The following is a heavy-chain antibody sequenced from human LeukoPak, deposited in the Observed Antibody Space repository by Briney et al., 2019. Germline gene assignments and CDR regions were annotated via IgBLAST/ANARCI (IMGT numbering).Heavy chain of an antibody. V-gene: IGHV4-39*07. CDR3: ARENWTGLFGRAHDC. CDR2: IQYSGNT. CDR1: CGYIRSSGYY. Sequence: SETLSLTCTVSCGYIRSSGYYWGWIRQPPGKGLEWMGSIQYSGNTYYNPSLKSRVTISVDTSKNQFSLKLSSVTAADTAVYYCARENWTGLFGRAHDCWGQGTLVTVSS. D-gene: IGHD3/OR15-3a*01. J-gene: IGHJ4*02.